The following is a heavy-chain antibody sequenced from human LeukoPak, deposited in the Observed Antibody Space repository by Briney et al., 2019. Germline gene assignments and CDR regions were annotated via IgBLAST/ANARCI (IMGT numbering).Heavy chain of an antibody. V-gene: IGHV4-61*02. CDR2: IYTSGST. CDR3: AREKIADSSKDY. Sequence: SQTLSLTCTVSGGSISSGSYYWSWIRQPAGKGLKWIGRIYTSGSTNYNPSLKSRVTISVDTSKNQFSLKLSSVTAADTAVYYCAREKIADSSKDYWGQGTLVTVSS. CDR1: GGSISSGSYY. D-gene: IGHD3-22*01. J-gene: IGHJ4*02.